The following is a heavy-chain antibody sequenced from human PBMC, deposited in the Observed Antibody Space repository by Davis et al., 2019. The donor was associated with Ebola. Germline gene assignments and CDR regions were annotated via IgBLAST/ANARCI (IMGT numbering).Heavy chain of an antibody. CDR2: ISSSSSTI. J-gene: IGHJ4*02. D-gene: IGHD3-10*01. CDR1: GFTFSSYA. Sequence: GGSLRLSCAASGFTFSSYAMHWVRQAPGKGLEWVSYISSSSSTIYYADSVKGRFTISRDNAQNTLYLQMNSLTAEDTAVYYCSRDVQFEFYDYWGQGTLITVSS. CDR3: SRDVQFEFYDY. V-gene: IGHV3-48*04.